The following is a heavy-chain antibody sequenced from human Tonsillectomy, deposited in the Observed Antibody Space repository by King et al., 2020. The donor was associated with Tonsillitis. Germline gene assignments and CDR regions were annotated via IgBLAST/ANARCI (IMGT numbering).Heavy chain of an antibody. J-gene: IGHJ3*02. CDR1: GGSISSSNW. Sequence: VQLQESGPGLVKPSGTLSLTCAVSGGSISSSNWWSWVRQPPGKGLEWIGEIYHTGRTNYTPSLKSRVAISVDNSKNQFSLELTSVTAADTAVYYCARSPNYYDSSGYSWAFDMWGQGTMVTVSS. CDR3: ARSPNYYDSSGYSWAFDM. D-gene: IGHD3-22*01. V-gene: IGHV4-4*02. CDR2: IYHTGRT.